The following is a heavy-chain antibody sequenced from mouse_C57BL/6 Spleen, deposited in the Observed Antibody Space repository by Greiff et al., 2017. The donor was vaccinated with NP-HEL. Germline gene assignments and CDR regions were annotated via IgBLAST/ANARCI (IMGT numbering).Heavy chain of an antibody. CDR3: ARQGYYDYGDVPFAY. CDR2: ISGGGGNT. Sequence: EVKLVESGGGLVKPGGSLKLSCAASGFTFSSYTMSWVRQTPEKRLEWVATISGGGGNTYYPDSVKGRFTISRDNAKNTLYLQMSSLRSEDTALYYCARQGYYDYGDVPFAYWGQGTLVTVSA. CDR1: GFTFSSYT. V-gene: IGHV5-9*01. J-gene: IGHJ3*01. D-gene: IGHD2-4*01.